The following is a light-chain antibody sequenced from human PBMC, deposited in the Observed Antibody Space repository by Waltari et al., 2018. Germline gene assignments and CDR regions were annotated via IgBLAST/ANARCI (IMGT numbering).Light chain of an antibody. J-gene: IGKJ1*01. CDR2: GES. Sequence: EIVLTQSPGTLSLSPGERATLSCRASQSVSSSYLAWYQQKPCQAPRLLIYGESSRATGIPDRLSGSGSGTDFTLTISRLEPEDFAVYYCQQYGSSPKTFGQGTKVEIK. CDR3: QQYGSSPKT. CDR1: QSVSSSY. V-gene: IGKV3-20*01.